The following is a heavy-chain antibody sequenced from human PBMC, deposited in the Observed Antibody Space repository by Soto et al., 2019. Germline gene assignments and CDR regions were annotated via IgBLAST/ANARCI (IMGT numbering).Heavy chain of an antibody. CDR1: GFTFSSYW. V-gene: IGHV3-74*01. Sequence: GGSLRLSCAASGFTFSSYWMHWVRQAPGKGLVWVSRINSDGSSTSYADSVKGRFTISRDNAKNTLYLQMNSLRAEDTAVYYGARDHVVSRNWFDPWGQRTLVTVSS. D-gene: IGHD2-21*01. CDR3: ARDHVVSRNWFDP. CDR2: INSDGSST. J-gene: IGHJ5*02.